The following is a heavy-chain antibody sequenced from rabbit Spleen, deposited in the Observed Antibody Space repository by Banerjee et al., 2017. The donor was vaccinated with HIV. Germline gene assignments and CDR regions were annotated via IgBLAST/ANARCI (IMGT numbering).Heavy chain of an antibody. V-gene: IGHV1S40*01. Sequence: QSLEESGGDLVKPGASLTLTCTASGFSFSSGYYMCWVRQAPGKGLEWIACIGVGGGATYYASWAKGRFTISKTSSTTMTLQMTTLTAADTATYFCARDSGSSFSSYGMDLWGPGTLVTVS. D-gene: IGHD8-1*01. J-gene: IGHJ6*01. CDR1: GFSFSSGYY. CDR2: IGVGGGAT. CDR3: ARDSGSSFSSYGMDL.